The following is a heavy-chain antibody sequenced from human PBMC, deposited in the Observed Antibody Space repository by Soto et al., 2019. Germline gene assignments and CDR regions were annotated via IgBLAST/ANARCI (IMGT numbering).Heavy chain of an antibody. J-gene: IGHJ6*02. Sequence: SETLSLTCTVSGGSVTRANYFWSWIRQPPGEGLEWIGYVYYSGSTKYNPSLKSRITISLDTSGNQFSLKMNSVTAADTAVYYCVRESGFDYSTSWYSGYYYAMDVWGQGATVTVS. CDR3: VRESGFDYSTSWYSGYYYAMDV. V-gene: IGHV4-61*01. D-gene: IGHD6-13*01. CDR1: GGSVTRANYF. CDR2: VYYSGST.